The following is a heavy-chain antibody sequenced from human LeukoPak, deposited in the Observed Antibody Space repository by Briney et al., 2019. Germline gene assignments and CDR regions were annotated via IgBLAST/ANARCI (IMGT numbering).Heavy chain of an antibody. CDR1: GYTFTSYG. Sequence: GASVKVSCKASGYTFTSYGISWVRQAPGQGLEWMGWISAYNGNTNYAPKLQGRVTMTTDTSTSTAYMELRSLRSDDTAVYYCARDTGIAAAAPRWFDPWGQGTLVTVSS. D-gene: IGHD6-13*01. V-gene: IGHV1-18*04. CDR2: ISAYNGNT. J-gene: IGHJ5*02. CDR3: ARDTGIAAAAPRWFDP.